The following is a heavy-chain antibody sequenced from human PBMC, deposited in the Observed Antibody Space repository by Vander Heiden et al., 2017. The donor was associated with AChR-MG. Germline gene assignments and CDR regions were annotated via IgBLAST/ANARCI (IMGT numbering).Heavy chain of an antibody. J-gene: IGHJ6*02. Sequence: QVQLQPWGAGLLKPSETLSLTCAVYGGSFSGYYWSWIRQPPGKGLEWIGEINHSGSTNYNPSLKSRVTISVDTSKNQFSLKLSSVTAADTAVYYCARVYIKKRGSGWYGGYYYYGMDVWGQGTTVTVSS. CDR1: GGSFSGYY. CDR2: INHSGST. CDR3: ARVYIKKRGSGWYGGYYYYGMDV. V-gene: IGHV4-34*01. D-gene: IGHD6-19*01.